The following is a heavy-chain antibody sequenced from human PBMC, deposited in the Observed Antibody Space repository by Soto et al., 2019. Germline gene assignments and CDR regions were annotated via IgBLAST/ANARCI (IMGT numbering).Heavy chain of an antibody. D-gene: IGHD2-2*01. Sequence: VQLQESGPGLVKPSQTLSLTCTCSGGSITSSGYYWSWIRQHPGEGLEWIGFTSNSGSTSYNPSLNSRVTISVDTSSNKFSLNLKSVTAADTAFYYCARGGGSTKVDYWGQGTLVTGSP. J-gene: IGHJ4*02. CDR1: GGSITSSGYY. V-gene: IGHV4-31*03. CDR2: TSNSGST. CDR3: ARGGGSTKVDY.